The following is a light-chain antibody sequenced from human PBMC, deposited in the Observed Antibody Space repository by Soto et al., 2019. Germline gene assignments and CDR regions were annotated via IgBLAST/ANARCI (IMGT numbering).Light chain of an antibody. V-gene: IGKV3-15*01. Sequence: EVVMTQSPATLSVSPGERATLSCRASQSVSSNLAWYQHKPGQAPRLLIYGTSNRAAGVPARFSGSGSGTEFTLTISSLQSEDFAVYYCQQYNNWPPEGTFGQGTKVDIK. CDR2: GTS. J-gene: IGKJ2*01. CDR1: QSVSSN. CDR3: QQYNNWPPEGT.